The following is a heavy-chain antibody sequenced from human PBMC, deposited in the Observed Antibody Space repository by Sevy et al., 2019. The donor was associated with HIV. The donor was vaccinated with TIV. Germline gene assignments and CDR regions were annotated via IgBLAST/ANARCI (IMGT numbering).Heavy chain of an antibody. CDR2: ISGSGSST. Sequence: GGSLRLSCAASGFTFSSYAMSWVRQAPGKGLEWVSAISGSGSSTYYADSVKGRFTISRDNSKNTLYVQMNSLRAEDXAVYYCAKASTAYDYVWGSYRLGLGHKTMNDAFDIWGQGTMVTVSS. CDR3: AKASTAYDYVWGSYRLGLGHKTMNDAFDI. V-gene: IGHV3-23*01. CDR1: GFTFSSYA. D-gene: IGHD3-16*02. J-gene: IGHJ3*02.